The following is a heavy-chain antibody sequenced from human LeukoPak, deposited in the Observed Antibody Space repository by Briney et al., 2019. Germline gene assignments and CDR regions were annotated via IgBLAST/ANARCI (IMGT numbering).Heavy chain of an antibody. CDR1: GGSFSGYY. CDR2: INHSRNT. Sequence: PSETLSLTCAVYGGSFSGYYWTWIRQPPGKGLEWVGEINHSRNTNYSPSLKSRATISVDTSKNQFSLKLNSVTAADTAVYYCAKSNGYGLVDIWGQGTMVTVSS. J-gene: IGHJ3*02. CDR3: AKSNGYGLVDI. V-gene: IGHV4-34*01. D-gene: IGHD3-10*01.